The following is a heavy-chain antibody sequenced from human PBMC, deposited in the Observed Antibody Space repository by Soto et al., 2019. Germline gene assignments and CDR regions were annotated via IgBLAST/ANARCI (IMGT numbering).Heavy chain of an antibody. V-gene: IGHV4-39*01. CDR1: GGSVSSSGYY. J-gene: IGHJ4*02. CDR2: IHYSGNT. CDR3: ARHTPAISISDH. D-gene: IGHD2-15*01. Sequence: PSETLSLTCIVSGGSVSSSGYYWGWIRQPPEKGLEWIGSIHYSGNTYYNPSLKSRVTISVDTSKNQFSLKLSSVTAADTAVYYCARHTPAISISDHWGQGTLVTVSS.